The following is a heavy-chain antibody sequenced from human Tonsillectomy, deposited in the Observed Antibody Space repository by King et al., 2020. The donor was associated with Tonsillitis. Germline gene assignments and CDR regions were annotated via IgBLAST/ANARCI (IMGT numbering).Heavy chain of an antibody. D-gene: IGHD6-19*01. CDR3: AKDQGAVAGRGPNDAFDI. J-gene: IGHJ3*02. CDR1: GFTFSSYG. Sequence: QVQLVESGGGVVQPGRPLRLSCAASGFTFSSYGMHWVRQAPGKGLEWVAVISYDGSNKYYADSVKGRFTISRDNSKNTLYLQMNSLRAEDTAVYYCAKDQGAVAGRGPNDAFDIWGQGTMVTVSS. V-gene: IGHV3-30*18. CDR2: ISYDGSNK.